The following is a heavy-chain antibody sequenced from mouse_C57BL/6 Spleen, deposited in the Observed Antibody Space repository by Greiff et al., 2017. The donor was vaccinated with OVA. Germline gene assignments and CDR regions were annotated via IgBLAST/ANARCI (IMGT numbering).Heavy chain of an antibody. Sequence: EVKLMESGGGLVQPGGSMKLSCVASGFTFSNYWMNWVRQSPEKGLEWVAQIRLKSDNYATHYAESVKGRFTISRDDSKSSVYLQMNIFRAEDTGIYYCTYYGSSYYYAMDYWGQGTSVTVSS. CDR3: TYYGSSYYYAMDY. D-gene: IGHD1-1*01. CDR2: IRLKSDNYAT. V-gene: IGHV6-3*01. J-gene: IGHJ4*01. CDR1: GFTFSNYW.